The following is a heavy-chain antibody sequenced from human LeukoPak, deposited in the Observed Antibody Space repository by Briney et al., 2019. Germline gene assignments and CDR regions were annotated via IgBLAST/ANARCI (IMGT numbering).Heavy chain of an antibody. CDR1: GFIFGGYT. V-gene: IGHV3-48*01. D-gene: IGHD6-19*01. J-gene: IGHJ3*02. CDR2: ISASGGNI. CDR3: ASRRSGWPNDAFDI. Sequence: GGSLRLSCAGSGFIFGGYTMNWVRQAPGKGLEWLSYISASGGNIFYADSVKGRFTISRDNAKNSVYLQMNSLRAEDTAVYYCASRRSGWPNDAFDIWGQGTMVTVTS.